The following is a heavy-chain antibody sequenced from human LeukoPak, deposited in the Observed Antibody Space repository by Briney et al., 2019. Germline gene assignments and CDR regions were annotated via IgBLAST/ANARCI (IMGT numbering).Heavy chain of an antibody. CDR1: GFTFSSYA. V-gene: IGHV3-23*01. D-gene: IGHD3-9*01. CDR2: ISGSGGST. CDR3: AREGRDYDILTGYYLYYFDY. J-gene: IGHJ4*02. Sequence: GRSLRLSCAASGFTFSSYAMSCVRQAPGKWLEWVSAISGSGGSTYYADSVKGQFTISRDNSKNTLYLQMNSLRAEDTAVYYCAREGRDYDILTGYYLYYFDYWGQGTLVTVSS.